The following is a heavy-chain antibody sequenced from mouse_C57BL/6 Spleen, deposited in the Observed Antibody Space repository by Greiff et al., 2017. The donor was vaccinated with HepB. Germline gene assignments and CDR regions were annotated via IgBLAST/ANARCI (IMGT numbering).Heavy chain of an antibody. CDR1: GYAFSSSW. CDR2: IYPGDGDT. J-gene: IGHJ4*01. V-gene: IGHV1-82*01. Sequence: QVQLQQSGPELVKPGASVKISCKASGYAFSSSWMNWVKQRPGKGLEWIGRIYPGDGDTNYNGKFKGKATLTADKSSSTAYMQLSSLTSEDSAVYFCAREADYVMDYWGQGTSVTVSS. CDR3: AREADYVMDY. D-gene: IGHD2-4*01.